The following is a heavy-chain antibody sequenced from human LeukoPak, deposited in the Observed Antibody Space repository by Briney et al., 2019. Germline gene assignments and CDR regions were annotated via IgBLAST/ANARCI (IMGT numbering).Heavy chain of an antibody. CDR1: GGSISGWY. V-gene: IGHV4-59*06. J-gene: IGHJ4*02. Sequence: PSETLSLTCTVPGGSISGWYWSWIRQHPGKGLEWIGYIYYSGSSYYNPSLRSRVTISVDTSKNHFSLKLSSVTAADTAVYYCARNRDGYNSFDYWGQGTLVTVSS. CDR3: ARNRDGYNSFDY. CDR2: IYYSGSS. D-gene: IGHD5-24*01.